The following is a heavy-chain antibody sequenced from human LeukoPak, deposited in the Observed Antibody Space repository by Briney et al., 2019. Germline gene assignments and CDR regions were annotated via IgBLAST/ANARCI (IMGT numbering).Heavy chain of an antibody. Sequence: GASVKVSCKASGYTFTSDDINWVRQATGQGLEWMGWMNPHSGNTGYAQKFQGRVTITRNTPISTAYMEVSSLRSEDTAVYYCARVHRRCSSTSCYRAAWFDPWGQGTLVTVSS. CDR3: ARVHRRCSSTSCYRAAWFDP. J-gene: IGHJ5*02. CDR1: GYTFTSDD. V-gene: IGHV1-8*03. CDR2: MNPHSGNT. D-gene: IGHD2-2*01.